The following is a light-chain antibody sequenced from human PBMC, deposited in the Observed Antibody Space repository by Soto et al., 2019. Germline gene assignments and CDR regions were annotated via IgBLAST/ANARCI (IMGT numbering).Light chain of an antibody. CDR1: ESIRTW. CDR2: DAS. CDR3: QQYYSFPRT. V-gene: IGKV1-5*01. Sequence: DIQMTQSPSTLSASIGDRVTITCRASESIRTWLAWYQHKPGKAPKLLIYDASSLESGVPSRFSGSGSGTDFTLTISCLQSEDFATYYCQQYYSFPRTFGQGTKVDIK. J-gene: IGKJ1*01.